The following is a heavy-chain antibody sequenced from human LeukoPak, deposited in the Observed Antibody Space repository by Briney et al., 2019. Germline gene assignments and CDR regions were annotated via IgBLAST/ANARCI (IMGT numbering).Heavy chain of an antibody. CDR1: GFTFDDYG. CDR3: ARTPAHLFSWFDP. D-gene: IGHD6-25*01. CDR2: INWNGGNT. J-gene: IGHJ5*02. V-gene: IGHV3-20*01. Sequence: GGSLRLSCAASGFTFDDYGMSWVRQVPGKGLEWVSGINWNGGNTGYADSVKGRFTISRDNAKNSLYLQMNSLRDEDTALYHCARTPAHLFSWFDPWGQGTLVTVSS.